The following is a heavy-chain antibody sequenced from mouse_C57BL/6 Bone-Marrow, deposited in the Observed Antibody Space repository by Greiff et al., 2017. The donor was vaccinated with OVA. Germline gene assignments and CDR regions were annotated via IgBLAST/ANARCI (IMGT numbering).Heavy chain of an antibody. CDR3: ARDREDGYFDV. J-gene: IGHJ1*03. V-gene: IGHV5-4*01. D-gene: IGHD3-1*01. Sequence: EVHLVQPGGGLVKPGGSLKLSCAASGFTFSSYAMPWVHQTPEKRLEWVATISDGGSYTYYPDNLKGRFTLSRDTANNNQYLQMSHLKSEDTALYYCARDREDGYFDVWGTGTTVTVSS. CDR2: ISDGGSYT. CDR1: GFTFSSYA.